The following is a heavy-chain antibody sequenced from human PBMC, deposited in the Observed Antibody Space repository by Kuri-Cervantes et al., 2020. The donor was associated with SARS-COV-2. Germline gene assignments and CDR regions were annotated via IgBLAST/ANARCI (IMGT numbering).Heavy chain of an antibody. CDR1: GGSISSSSYY. J-gene: IGHJ5*02. Sequence: SETLSLTCTVSGGSISSSSYYWGWIRQPPGKGLAWIGSIYYSGSTYYNPSLKSRVTISVDTSKNQFSLKLSSVTAADTAVYYCARQMMSSITIFGVVITRNWFDPWGQGTLVTVSS. V-gene: IGHV4-39*01. CDR2: IYYSGST. CDR3: ARQMMSSITIFGVVITRNWFDP. D-gene: IGHD3-3*01.